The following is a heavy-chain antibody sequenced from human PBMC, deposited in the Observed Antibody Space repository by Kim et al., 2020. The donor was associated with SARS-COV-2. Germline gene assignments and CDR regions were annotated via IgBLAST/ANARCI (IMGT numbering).Heavy chain of an antibody. V-gene: IGHV3-30*18. D-gene: IGHD5-12*01. Sequence: GGSLRLSCAASGFTFSSYGMHWVRQAPGKGLEWVAVISYDGSNKYYADSVKGRFTIPRDNSKNTLYLQMNSLRAEDTAVYYCAKSRDGYVPFDYWGQGTL. CDR1: GFTFSSYG. J-gene: IGHJ4*02. CDR3: AKSRDGYVPFDY. CDR2: ISYDGSNK.